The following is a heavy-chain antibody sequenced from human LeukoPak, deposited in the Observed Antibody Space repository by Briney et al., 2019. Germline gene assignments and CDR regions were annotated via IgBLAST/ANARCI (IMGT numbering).Heavy chain of an antibody. CDR1: GFSPTTREMR. D-gene: IGHD3-10*01. V-gene: IGHV2-70*04. CDR3: ARDYFDSGSYFDH. Sequence: SGPALVKPPQTLTLTCTFSGFSPTTREMRVSWIRQPPGRALEWLARIDWDDDKFYSTSLKTRLTISKDTSKNQVVLTMTNMDPVDTATYYCARDYFDSGSYFDHWGQGTLVTVSS. J-gene: IGHJ4*02. CDR2: IDWDDDK.